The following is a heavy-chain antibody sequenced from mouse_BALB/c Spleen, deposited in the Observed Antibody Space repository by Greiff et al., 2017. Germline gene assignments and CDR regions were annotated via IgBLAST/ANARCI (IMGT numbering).Heavy chain of an antibody. CDR3: ARDRWDGFAY. D-gene: IGHD4-1*01. V-gene: IGHV5-9-4*01. J-gene: IGHJ3*01. CDR2: ISSGGSYT. CDR1: GFTFSSYA. Sequence: EVKLMESGGGLVKPGGSLKLSCAASGFTFSSYAMSWVRQSPEKRLEWVAEISSGGSYTYYPDTVTGRFTISRDNAKNTLYLEMSSLRSEDTAMYYCARDRWDGFAYWGQGTLVTVSA.